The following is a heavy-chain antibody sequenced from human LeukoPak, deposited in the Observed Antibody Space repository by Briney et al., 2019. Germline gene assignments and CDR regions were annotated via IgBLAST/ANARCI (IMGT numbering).Heavy chain of an antibody. CDR1: GGSISSYY. V-gene: IGHV4-59*01. Sequence: SETLSLTCTVSGGSISSYYWSWIRQPPGKGLEWIAYIYYTGTTNYNPSLKSRVTISVDTSKNQFSLKLTSMTAADTAVYYCAREGIGGAFDIWGQGRMLTVS. CDR2: IYYTGTT. J-gene: IGHJ3*02. CDR3: AREGIGGAFDI. D-gene: IGHD2-15*01.